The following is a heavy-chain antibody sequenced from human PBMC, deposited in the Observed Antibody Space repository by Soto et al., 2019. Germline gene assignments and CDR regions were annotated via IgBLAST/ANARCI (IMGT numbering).Heavy chain of an antibody. CDR3: ARDRLVGQQLVLYYYYGMDV. CDR2: INPNSGGT. V-gene: IGHV1-2*04. D-gene: IGHD6-13*01. J-gene: IGHJ6*02. CDR1: GYTFTGYY. Sequence: ASVKVSCKASGYTFTGYYMHWVRQAPGQGLEWMGWINPNSGGTNYAQKFQGWVTMTRDTSISTAYMELSRLRSDDTAVYYCARDRLVGQQLVLYYYYGMDVWGQGTTVTVSS.